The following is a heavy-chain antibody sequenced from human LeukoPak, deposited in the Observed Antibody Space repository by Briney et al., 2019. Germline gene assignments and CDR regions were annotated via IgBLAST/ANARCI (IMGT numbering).Heavy chain of an antibody. CDR3: GRGGSYRAFDI. J-gene: IGHJ3*02. V-gene: IGHV3-13*04. CDR2: IGTAGDT. CDR1: GFTFSTYD. D-gene: IGHD1-14*01. Sequence: AGGSLRLSCAASGFTFSTYDMHWVRQPTGKGLEWVSGIGTAGDTYYAGSVKGRFTISRENAKNSLYLQMSSLRAGDTAVYYCGRGGSYRAFDIWGQGTMVTVSS.